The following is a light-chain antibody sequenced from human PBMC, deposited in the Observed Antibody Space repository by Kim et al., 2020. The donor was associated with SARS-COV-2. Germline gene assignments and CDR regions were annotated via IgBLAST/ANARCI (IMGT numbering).Light chain of an antibody. CDR2: AAS. J-gene: IGKJ1*01. Sequence: LSPGERATLSCRASQSVSTNYLAWYQHKPGQAPRLLIYAASRRATGIPDRFSGSRSGTDFTLTMSRLEPEDFALYYCQQYSGSATFGQGTKVDIK. CDR1: QSVSTNY. CDR3: QQYSGSAT. V-gene: IGKV3-20*01.